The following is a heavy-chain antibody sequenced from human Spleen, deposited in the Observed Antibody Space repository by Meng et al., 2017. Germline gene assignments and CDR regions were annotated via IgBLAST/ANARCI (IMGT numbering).Heavy chain of an antibody. V-gene: IGHV4-59*01. Sequence: GSLRLSCTVSGGPISSYYWSWIRQPPGKGLEWIGYIYYSGSTNYNPSLKSRVTISVDTSKNQFSLKMSPVTAADTAVYYCARQTYYYESGGYYYTLGHDAFDIWGQGTMVTVSS. D-gene: IGHD3-22*01. J-gene: IGHJ3*02. CDR3: ARQTYYYESGGYYYTLGHDAFDI. CDR2: IYYSGST. CDR1: GGPISSYY.